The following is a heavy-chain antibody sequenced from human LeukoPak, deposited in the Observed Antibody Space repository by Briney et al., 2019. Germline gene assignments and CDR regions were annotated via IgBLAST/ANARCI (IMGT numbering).Heavy chain of an antibody. V-gene: IGHV3-23*01. CDR3: AKDRVTAAGYYFDY. Sequence: GGSLRLSCAASGFTFSNYAMTWVRQTPGKGLEWVSIVTGSGISTYYVDSVKGRFTISRDNSKNTLYLQMTSLRAEDTAVYYCAKDRVTAAGYYFDYWGQGTLVTVSS. D-gene: IGHD6-13*01. CDR1: GFTFSNYA. J-gene: IGHJ4*02. CDR2: VTGSGIST.